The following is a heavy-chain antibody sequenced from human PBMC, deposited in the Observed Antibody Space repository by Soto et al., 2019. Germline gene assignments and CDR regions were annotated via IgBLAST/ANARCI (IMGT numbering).Heavy chain of an antibody. J-gene: IGHJ6*02. D-gene: IGHD1-26*01. CDR2: IIPIFGTA. CDR1: GGTFSSYA. Sequence: SVKVSCKASGGTFSSYAISWVRQAPGQGLEWMGGIIPIFGTANYAQKFQGRVTITADESTSTAYMELSSLRSEDTAVYYCARGAVGATTYYYYGMDVWGQGTTVTVS. CDR3: ARGAVGATTYYYYGMDV. V-gene: IGHV1-69*13.